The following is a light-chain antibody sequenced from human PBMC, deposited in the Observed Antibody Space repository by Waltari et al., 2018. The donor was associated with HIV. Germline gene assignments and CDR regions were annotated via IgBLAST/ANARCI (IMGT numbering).Light chain of an antibody. CDR3: SSYTRSSTYV. J-gene: IGLJ1*01. CDR2: EVS. V-gene: IGLV2-14*01. Sequence: QPTLTQPVSVSGSPGQSITIPCTGPSRDIFHSTYVSWYHPHPDRAPSFIVYEVSNRPSCVSNRVSRAQSGDTASLTISGLQAEDEAEYSCSSYTRSSTYVFGTGTKVTVL. CDR1: SRDIFHSTY.